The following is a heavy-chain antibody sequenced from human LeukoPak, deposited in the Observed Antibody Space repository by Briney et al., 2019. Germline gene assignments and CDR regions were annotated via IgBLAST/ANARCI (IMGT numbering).Heavy chain of an antibody. CDR2: ISSSSSYI. CDR3: AKDTGTGAFDV. CDR1: GFTFSSSA. J-gene: IGHJ3*01. V-gene: IGHV3-21*04. D-gene: IGHD1-1*01. Sequence: PGGSLRLSCAASGFTFSSSAMSWVRQAPGKGLEWVSSISSSSSYIYYADSVKGRFTISRDNAKNSLYLQMNSLRAEDTAVYYCAKDTGTGAFDVWGQGTMVTVSS.